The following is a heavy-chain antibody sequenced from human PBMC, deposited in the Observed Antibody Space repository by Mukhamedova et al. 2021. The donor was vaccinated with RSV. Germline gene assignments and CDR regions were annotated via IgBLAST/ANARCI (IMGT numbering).Heavy chain of an antibody. V-gene: IGHV3-64D*06. J-gene: IGHJ4*02. D-gene: IGHD5-12*01. CDR2: GGTT. Sequence: GGTTYYADSVKGRFTISRDNSKNTLYLQMSSLRADDTAVYYCVKRFRTVATIIGAAIDYWGQGTLVTVSS. CDR3: VKRFRTVATIIGAAIDY.